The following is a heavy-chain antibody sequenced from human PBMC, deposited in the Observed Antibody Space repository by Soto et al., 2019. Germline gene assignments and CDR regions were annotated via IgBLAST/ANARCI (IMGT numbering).Heavy chain of an antibody. J-gene: IGHJ4*02. CDR3: AMDVYSSGWSLDY. CDR2: ISYDGSNK. D-gene: IGHD6-19*01. Sequence: GGSLRLSCAASGFTFSSYGMHWVRQAPGKGLEWVAVISYDGSNKYYADSVKGRFTISRDNSKNTLYLQMNSLRAEDTAVYYCAMDVYSSGWSLDYWGQGTLVTVSS. V-gene: IGHV3-30*03. CDR1: GFTFSSYG.